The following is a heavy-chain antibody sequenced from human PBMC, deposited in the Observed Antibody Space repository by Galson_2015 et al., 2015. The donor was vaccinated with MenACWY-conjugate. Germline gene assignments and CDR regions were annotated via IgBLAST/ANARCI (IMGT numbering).Heavy chain of an antibody. V-gene: IGHV3-53*01. D-gene: IGHD2-2*01. CDR1: GFTVNTNY. Sequence: SLRLSCAASGFTVNTNYMTWVRQAPGKGLEWVSIIYSGGSTYYPDSVRGRFTISRDNSKNTLYLQMDSLRADDTAVYYCARAGSENCRTTNCLSLGAKFSYYYYMDVWGKGTTVTAYS. CDR2: IYSGGST. J-gene: IGHJ6*03. CDR3: ARAGSENCRTTNCLSLGAKFSYYYYMDV.